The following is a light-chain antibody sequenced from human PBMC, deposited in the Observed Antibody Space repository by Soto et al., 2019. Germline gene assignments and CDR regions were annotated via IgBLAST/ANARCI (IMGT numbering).Light chain of an antibody. CDR2: RNN. V-gene: IGLV1-47*01. J-gene: IGLJ2*01. CDR3: AAWDDSLSGPVV. CDR1: SSNIGSNY. Sequence: QPVLTQPPSASGTPGQRVTISCSGSSSNIGSNYVYWYQQFPGTAPKLLIYRNNQRPSGVPDRFSGSKSGTSASLAISGLRSEDEADYYCAAWDDSLSGPVVFGGGTKVTVL.